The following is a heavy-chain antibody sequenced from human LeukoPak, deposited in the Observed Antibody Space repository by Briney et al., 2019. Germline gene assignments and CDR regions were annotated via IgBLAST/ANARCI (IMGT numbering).Heavy chain of an antibody. CDR1: GFSLSNYG. CDR3: ARGTGAKRYYFDL. V-gene: IGHV3-33*01. J-gene: IGHJ4*02. D-gene: IGHD2-2*01. Sequence: GKSLRLSCTASGFSLSNYGIHWVRQAPGKGLEWVTVIWYDGSNRYYADSVKGRITVSRDTSKNTLDLEINSLRLEDTAIYYCARGTGAKRYYFDLWGQGIQVTVPS. CDR2: IWYDGSNR.